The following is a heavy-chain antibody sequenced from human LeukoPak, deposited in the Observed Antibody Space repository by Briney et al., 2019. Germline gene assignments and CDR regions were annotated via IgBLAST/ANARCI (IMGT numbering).Heavy chain of an antibody. Sequence: GASVKVSCKASGYTFTGYYMHWVRQAPGQGLEWMGWINPNSGGTNYAQKFQGRVTMTRDTSISTAYTELSRLRSDDTAVYYCARDGGGNSGYAFDIWGQGTMVTVSS. V-gene: IGHV1-2*02. CDR1: GYTFTGYY. D-gene: IGHD4-23*01. J-gene: IGHJ3*02. CDR3: ARDGGGNSGYAFDI. CDR2: INPNSGGT.